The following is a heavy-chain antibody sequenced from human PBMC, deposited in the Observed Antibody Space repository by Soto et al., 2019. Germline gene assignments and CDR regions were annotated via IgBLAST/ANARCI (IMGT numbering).Heavy chain of an antibody. J-gene: IGHJ6*02. V-gene: IGHV1-69*13. D-gene: IGHD6-6*01. CDR1: GGTFSSYA. CDR2: IIPIFGTA. CDR3: ARLIAARGYYYYGMDV. Sequence: GASVKVSCKASGGTFSSYAISWVRQAPGQGLEWMGGIIPIFGTANYAQKFQGRVTITADESTSTAYMELSSLRSEDTAVYYCARLIAARGYYYYGMDVWGQGTTVTVSS.